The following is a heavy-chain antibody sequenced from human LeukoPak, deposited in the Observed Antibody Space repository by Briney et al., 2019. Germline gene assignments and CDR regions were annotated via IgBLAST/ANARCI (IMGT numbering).Heavy chain of an antibody. J-gene: IGHJ6*02. Sequence: ASVKVSCKASGYTFTSYGITWVRQAPGQGLEWMGWISVYSGSTNYAQNLQGRVTMTTDTSTNTAYTELRSLRPDDTAVYYCARGSFGRYGMDVWGQGTTVTVSS. CDR2: ISVYSGST. CDR3: ARGSFGRYGMDV. D-gene: IGHD5-18*01. CDR1: GYTFTSYG. V-gene: IGHV1-18*01.